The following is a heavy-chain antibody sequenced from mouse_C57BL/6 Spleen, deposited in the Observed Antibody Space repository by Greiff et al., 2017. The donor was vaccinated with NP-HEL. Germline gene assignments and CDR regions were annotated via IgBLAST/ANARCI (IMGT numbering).Heavy chain of an antibody. J-gene: IGHJ3*01. V-gene: IGHV5-9-1*02. CDR1: GFTFSSYA. CDR3: TRAALYYGSSYGWFAY. Sequence: EVKLMESGEGLVKPGGSLKLSCAASGFTFSSYAMSWVRQTPEKRLEWVAYISSGGDYIYYADTVKGRFTISRDNARNTLYLQMSSLKSEDTAMYYCTRAALYYGSSYGWFAYWGQGTLVTVSA. D-gene: IGHD1-1*01. CDR2: ISSGGDYI.